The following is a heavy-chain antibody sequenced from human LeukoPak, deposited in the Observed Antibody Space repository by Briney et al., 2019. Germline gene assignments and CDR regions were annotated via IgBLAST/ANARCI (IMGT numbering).Heavy chain of an antibody. J-gene: IGHJ5*02. D-gene: IGHD3-10*01. Sequence: PSETLSLTCTVSGGSISTSNYYWGWIRQPPGKGLEWIGNIFYSGSTYYSPSLKSRVTISVDTSKNQFSLKLSSVTAADTAVYYCARDLRPPLYYGSGSSRFSWFDPWGQGTLVTVSS. CDR1: GGSISTSNYY. CDR2: IFYSGST. CDR3: ARDLRPPLYYGSGSSRFSWFDP. V-gene: IGHV4-39*07.